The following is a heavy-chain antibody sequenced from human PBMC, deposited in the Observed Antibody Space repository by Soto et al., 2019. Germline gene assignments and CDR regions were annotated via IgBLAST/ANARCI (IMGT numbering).Heavy chain of an antibody. CDR2: IIPVFGTP. V-gene: IGHV1-69*12. J-gene: IGHJ6*02. CDR1: GGSLSNYG. CDR3: ARGDASKIVVTTYYAMDV. D-gene: IGHD4-17*01. Sequence: QVQLVQSGAEVKKPGSSVKVSCKASGGSLSNYGISWVRQAPGQGLEWMGAIIPVFGTPNYAQKFQDRVTITADESTTTVDMEVTSPTSEDTAVYYCARGDASKIVVTTYYAMDVWGQGTTVTVSS.